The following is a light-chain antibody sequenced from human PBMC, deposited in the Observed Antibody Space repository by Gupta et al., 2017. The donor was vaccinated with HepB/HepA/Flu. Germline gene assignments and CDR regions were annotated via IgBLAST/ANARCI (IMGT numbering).Light chain of an antibody. Sequence: EIVMTQSPATLSVSPGERATLSCRASQSVSSNLAWYQQKPGQAPRLLIYGASTRATGIPGRFSGSGSGTEFTLTITSQQSEDFAAYYWQQHNNLHTFGGGTKVEIK. J-gene: IGKJ4*01. CDR3: QQHNNLHT. V-gene: IGKV3-15*01. CDR2: GAS. CDR1: QSVSSN.